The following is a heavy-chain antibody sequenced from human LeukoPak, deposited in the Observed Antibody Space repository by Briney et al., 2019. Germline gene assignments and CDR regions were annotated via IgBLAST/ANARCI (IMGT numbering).Heavy chain of an antibody. V-gene: IGHV1-2*06. CDR3: AREKVRQSGMDV. CDR1: GYTFTGYY. D-gene: IGHD2-2*01. CDR2: INPNSGGA. J-gene: IGHJ6*02. Sequence: GASVKVSCKASGYTFTGYYMHCVRQAPGQGLEWMGRINPNSGGANYAQKFQGRVTMTRDTSISTAYMELSRLRSDDTAVYYCAREKVRQSGMDVWGQGTTVTVSS.